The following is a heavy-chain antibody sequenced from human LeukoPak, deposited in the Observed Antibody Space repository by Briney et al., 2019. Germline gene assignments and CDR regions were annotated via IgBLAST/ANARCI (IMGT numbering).Heavy chain of an antibody. CDR1: GASINNYY. J-gene: IGHJ4*02. Sequence: ASETLSVTCSVPGASINNYYWTWIRQPPGKGLEWIGYVYHTGASGSHLSLKSRVAMSLDTSKNQVSLNLRSVTAADTAVYFCTRVVNGGHFDYWGQGTLVTVSS. V-gene: IGHV4-59*01. D-gene: IGHD2-8*01. CDR2: VYHTGAS. CDR3: TRVVNGGHFDY.